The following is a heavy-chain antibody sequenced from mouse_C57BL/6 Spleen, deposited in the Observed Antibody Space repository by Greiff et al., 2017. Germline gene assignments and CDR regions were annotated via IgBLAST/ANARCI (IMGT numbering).Heavy chain of an antibody. CDR2: ISDGGSYT. V-gene: IGHV5-4*03. J-gene: IGHJ3*01. D-gene: IGHD1-1*01. CDR1: GFTFSSYA. CDR3: ASFYYGSSTGFAY. Sequence: EVKLMESGGGLVKPGGSLKLSCAASGFTFSSYAMSWVRQTPEKRLEWVATISDGGSYTYYPDNVKGRFTISRDHAKNNLYLQMSHLKSEDTAMYYCASFYYGSSTGFAYWGQGTLVTVSA.